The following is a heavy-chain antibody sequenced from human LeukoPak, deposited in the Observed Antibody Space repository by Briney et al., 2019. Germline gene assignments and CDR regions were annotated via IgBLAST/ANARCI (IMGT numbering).Heavy chain of an antibody. CDR2: ISAYNGNT. J-gene: IGHJ5*02. CDR1: GYTFNSYG. D-gene: IGHD6-6*01. Sequence: ASVKVSCKASGYTFNSYGISWVRQAPGQGPEWMGWISAYNGNTNYAQKFQGRVTMTTDTSTSTVYMELRSLRSDDTAVYYCARLGRSSRTRYNWFDPWGQGTLVTVSS. CDR3: ARLGRSSRTRYNWFDP. V-gene: IGHV1-18*01.